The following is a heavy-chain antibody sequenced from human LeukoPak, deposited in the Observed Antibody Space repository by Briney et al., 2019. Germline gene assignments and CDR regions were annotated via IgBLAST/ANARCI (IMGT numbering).Heavy chain of an antibody. Sequence: PGGSLRLSCAASGFTFSSYAMSWVRQAPGKGLEWVSTISGNGRSTYYGDSVKGRFTISRDNSKNSLYLQMNSLRAEDTAVYYCARDNDYGCLDYWGQGTLVTVSS. CDR1: GFTFSSYA. D-gene: IGHD4-17*01. J-gene: IGHJ4*02. CDR2: ISGNGRST. CDR3: ARDNDYGCLDY. V-gene: IGHV3-23*01.